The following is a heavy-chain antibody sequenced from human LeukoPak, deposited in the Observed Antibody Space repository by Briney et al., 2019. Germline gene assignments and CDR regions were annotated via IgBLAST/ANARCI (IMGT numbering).Heavy chain of an antibody. CDR2: ISSSSSYI. J-gene: IGHJ4*02. CDR1: GFSFSGYG. Sequence: GGSLRLSCAASGFSFSGYGMHWVRQAPGKGLEWVSSISSSSSYIYYADSVKGRFTISRDNAKNSLYLQMNSLRAEDTAVYYCARVGRIAVAGTAFDYWGQGTLVTVSS. V-gene: IGHV3-21*01. CDR3: ARVGRIAVAGTAFDY. D-gene: IGHD6-19*01.